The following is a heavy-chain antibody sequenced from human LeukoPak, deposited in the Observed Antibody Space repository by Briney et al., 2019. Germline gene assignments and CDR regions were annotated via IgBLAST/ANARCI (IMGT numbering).Heavy chain of an antibody. V-gene: IGHV4-59*12. D-gene: IGHD4-17*01. CDR2: MYNSGRT. Sequence: PSETLSLTCTVSGGSISSYYWSWIRLPPGKGLEWIGYMYNSGRTTYNPSLKSRVTMSVDTSNNQFSLKLTSVSAADTAVYYCAREYGDLDYWGQGTLVTVSS. CDR3: AREYGDLDY. J-gene: IGHJ4*02. CDR1: GGSISSYY.